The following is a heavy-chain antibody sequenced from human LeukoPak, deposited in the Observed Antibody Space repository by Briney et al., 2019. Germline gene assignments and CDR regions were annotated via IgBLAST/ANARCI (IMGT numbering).Heavy chain of an antibody. CDR2: IYYSGST. D-gene: IGHD7-27*01. CDR1: GFTFSSYA. V-gene: IGHV4-38-2*01. Sequence: GSLRLSCAASGFTFSSYAMSWIRQPPGKGLEWIGSIYYSGSTYYNPSLKSRVTISVDTSENQFSLKLSSVTAADTAVYYCARGLGNFDYWGQGTLVTVSS. J-gene: IGHJ4*02. CDR3: ARGLGNFDY.